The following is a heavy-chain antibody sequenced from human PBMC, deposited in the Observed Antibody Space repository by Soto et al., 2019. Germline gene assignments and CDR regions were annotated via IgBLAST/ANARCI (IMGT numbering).Heavy chain of an antibody. Sequence: GASVKVSCKASGCTFSSYTVKWVRQARGQGLEWMGWIILLRGIANYAQKFQGRVTITADKSTSTAYMELSSLRSEDTAVYYCASGSSSIPALRTLDFDYWGQGTLVTVSS. V-gene: IGHV1-69*02. CDR1: GCTFSSYT. D-gene: IGHD2-2*01. CDR3: ASGSSSIPALRTLDFDY. J-gene: IGHJ4*02. CDR2: IILLRGIA.